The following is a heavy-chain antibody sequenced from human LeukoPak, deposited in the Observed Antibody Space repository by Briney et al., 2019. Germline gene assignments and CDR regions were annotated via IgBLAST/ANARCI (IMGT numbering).Heavy chain of an antibody. J-gene: IGHJ4*02. CDR3: ASKLRFLEWSMPFDY. CDR2: ISGSGDTT. D-gene: IGHD3-3*01. CDR1: GFTFSSYA. V-gene: IGHV3-23*01. Sequence: PGGSLRLSCAASGFTFSSYAMSWVRQAPGKGLEWVSAISGSGDTTYYADSVKGRFTISRDNSKNTLYLQMNSLRAEDTAVYYCASKLRFLEWSMPFDYWSQGTLVTVSS.